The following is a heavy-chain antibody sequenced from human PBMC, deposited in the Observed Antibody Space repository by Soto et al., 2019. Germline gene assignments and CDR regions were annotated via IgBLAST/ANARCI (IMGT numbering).Heavy chain of an antibody. CDR2: INHSGST. J-gene: IGHJ4*02. CDR1: GGSFSGYY. D-gene: IGHD5-12*01. CDR3: ARGSGGGYALGLFDY. Sequence: QVQLQQWGAGLLKPSETLSLTCAVYGGSFSGYYWSWIRQPPGKGLERIGEINHSGSTNYNPSLKSRVTISVDTSKNQFSLKLSSVTAADTAVYYCARGSGGGYALGLFDYWGQGTLVTVSS. V-gene: IGHV4-34*01.